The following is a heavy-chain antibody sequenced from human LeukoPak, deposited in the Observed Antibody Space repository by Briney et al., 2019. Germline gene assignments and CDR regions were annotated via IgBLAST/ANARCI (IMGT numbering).Heavy chain of an antibody. CDR3: ARDREMATRVFDY. CDR2: IIPIFGTA. J-gene: IGHJ4*02. Sequence: SVKVSCKASGGTFSSYAISWVRQAPGQGLEWMGGIIPIFGTANYAQKFQGRVTITADESTSTAYMELSSLRSEDTAVYYCARDREMATRVFDYWGQGTLVTVSS. V-gene: IGHV1-69*13. CDR1: GGTFSSYA. D-gene: IGHD5-24*01.